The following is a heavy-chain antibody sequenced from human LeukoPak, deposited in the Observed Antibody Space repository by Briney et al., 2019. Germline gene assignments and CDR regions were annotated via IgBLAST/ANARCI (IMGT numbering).Heavy chain of an antibody. V-gene: IGHV4-59*01. J-gene: IGHJ3*02. Sequence: SETLSLTCTVSGGSISSYYWSWIRQPPVKGLEWIGYIYYSGSTNYNPSLKSRVTISVDTSKNQFSLKLSSVTAADTAVYYCARGAGDSSGPDAFDIWGQGTMVTVSS. D-gene: IGHD3-22*01. CDR3: ARGAGDSSGPDAFDI. CDR2: IYYSGST. CDR1: GGSISSYY.